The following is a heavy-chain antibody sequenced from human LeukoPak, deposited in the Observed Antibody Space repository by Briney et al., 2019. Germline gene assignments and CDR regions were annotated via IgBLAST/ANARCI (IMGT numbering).Heavy chain of an antibody. V-gene: IGHV4-61*02. CDR2: IYTSGNT. CDR3: ASLKLERRRHNWFDP. Sequence: SETLSLTCTLAGASISSGSYYWTWIRQPAGKGLEWIGRIYTSGNTNYNPSLRGRVTISMDSAKNQFSLKLTSVTAADTAVYYCASLKLERRRHNWFDPWGQGTLVTVSS. D-gene: IGHD1-1*01. CDR1: GASISSGSYY. J-gene: IGHJ5*02.